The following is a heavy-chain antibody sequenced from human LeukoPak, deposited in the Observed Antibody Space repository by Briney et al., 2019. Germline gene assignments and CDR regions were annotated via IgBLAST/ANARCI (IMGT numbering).Heavy chain of an antibody. V-gene: IGHV4-59*01. CDR1: GGSISSYY. J-gene: IGHJ4*02. D-gene: IGHD6-13*01. CDR3: ARGVGVRIAAAGFDY. Sequence: SETLSLTCTVSGGSISSYYWSWIRQPPGKGLEWIGYLYYSGSTNYNPSLKSRVTISVDTSTNQVSLKLSSVPAADTAVYHCARGVGVRIAAAGFDYWGQGTLVTVSS. CDR2: LYYSGST.